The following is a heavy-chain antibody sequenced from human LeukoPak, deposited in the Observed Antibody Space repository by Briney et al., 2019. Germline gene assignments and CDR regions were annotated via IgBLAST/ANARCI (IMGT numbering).Heavy chain of an antibody. D-gene: IGHD3-22*01. CDR3: ARPYYYDSTGYYQYYFDY. CDR1: GYTFTSYG. Sequence: ASVKVSCKASGYTFTSYGISWVRQAPGQGLEWMGWISAYNGNTNYAQKLLGRVTMTTDTSTSTAYMELRSLRSDDTAVYYCARPYYYDSTGYYQYYFDYWGQGTLVTVSS. CDR2: ISAYNGNT. V-gene: IGHV1-18*01. J-gene: IGHJ4*02.